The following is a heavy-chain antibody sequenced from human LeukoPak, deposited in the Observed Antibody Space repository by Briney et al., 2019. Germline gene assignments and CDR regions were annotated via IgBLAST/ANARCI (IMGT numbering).Heavy chain of an antibody. CDR1: GGSISSYY. Sequence: PSETLSLTCTVSGGSISSYYWSWIRQPAGKGLGWIGRIYTSGSTNYNPSLKSRVTMSVDTSKNQFSLKLSSVTAADTAVYYCARGGYYDFWSGLDAFDIWGQGTMVTVSS. V-gene: IGHV4-4*07. J-gene: IGHJ3*02. D-gene: IGHD3-3*01. CDR3: ARGGYYDFWSGLDAFDI. CDR2: IYTSGST.